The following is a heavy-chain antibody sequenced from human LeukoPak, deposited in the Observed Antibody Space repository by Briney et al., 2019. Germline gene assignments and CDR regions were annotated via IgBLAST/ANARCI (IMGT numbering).Heavy chain of an antibody. CDR2: ISGSGGST. D-gene: IGHD3-10*01. V-gene: IGHV3-23*01. CDR3: AKAYGLVTYNWFDP. Sequence: GGSPRLSCAASGFTFSSYAMSWVRQAPGKGLEWVSAISGSGGSTYYADSVKGRFTISRDNSKNTLYLQMNSLRAEDTAVYYCAKAYGLVTYNWFDPWGQGTLVTVSS. J-gene: IGHJ5*02. CDR1: GFTFSSYA.